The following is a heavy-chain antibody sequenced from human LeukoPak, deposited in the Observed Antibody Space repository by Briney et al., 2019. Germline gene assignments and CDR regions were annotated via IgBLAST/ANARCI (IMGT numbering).Heavy chain of an antibody. V-gene: IGHV5-51*01. CDR2: IYPGDSDT. J-gene: IGHJ5*02. CDR1: GYSFTSCW. CDR3: ARQRYSSLSWFDP. Sequence: PGESLKISCKGSGYSFTSCWIGWVRQMPGKGLEWMGIIYPGDSDTRYSPSFQGQVTISADKSISTAYLQWSSLKASDTAMYYCARQRYSSLSWFDPWGQGTLVTVSS. D-gene: IGHD6-19*01.